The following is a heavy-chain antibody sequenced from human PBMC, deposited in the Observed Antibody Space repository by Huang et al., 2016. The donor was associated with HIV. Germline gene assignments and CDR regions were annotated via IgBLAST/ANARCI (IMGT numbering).Heavy chain of an antibody. J-gene: IGHJ6*03. CDR2: IRSKESTYAT. CDR1: GFIFSDST. V-gene: IGHV3-73*01. CDR3: TRHFGSGAWDHVMDV. Sequence: EVQLLESGGGLVQPGGSLKLSCAASGFIFSDSTLHWVRQASGKGLEGVGRIRSKESTYATAYGASVKGRFTISRDDSENTAYLQMNSLKTEDTAVYYCTRHFGSGAWDHVMDVWGKGTTVTVSS. D-gene: IGHD2-21*01.